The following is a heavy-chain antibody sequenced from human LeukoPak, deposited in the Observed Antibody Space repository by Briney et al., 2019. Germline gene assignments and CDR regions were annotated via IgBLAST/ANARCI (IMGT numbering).Heavy chain of an antibody. CDR2: VNRVGYT. V-gene: IGHV4-34*01. Sequence: SETLSLTCAVHGASFAGYSWGWIRQSPGKGLEWIGEVNRVGYTIYNPSLKSRVNISIDMSTTQFSLRLSSVTVADTAVYFCARERDVSDYNWFDPWGQGTLVTVSS. CDR1: GASFAGYS. D-gene: IGHD6-25*01. J-gene: IGHJ5*02. CDR3: ARERDVSDYNWFDP.